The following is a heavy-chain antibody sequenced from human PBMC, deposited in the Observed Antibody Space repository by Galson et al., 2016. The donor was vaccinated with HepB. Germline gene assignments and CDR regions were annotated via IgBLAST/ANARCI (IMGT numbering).Heavy chain of an antibody. J-gene: IGHJ3*02. CDR2: IRSRSSTI. CDR3: ARDGSSQFSSNWYVAFDI. V-gene: IGHV3-48*02. CDR1: GFTFSRYS. D-gene: IGHD6-13*01. Sequence: SLRLSCAASGFTFSRYSMNWVRQASGKGLEWVSHIRSRSSTIYYADSVRGRFTISRDNTKNSLYLQMNSLRDEDTAVYYCARDGSSQFSSNWYVAFDIWGQGTVVTVSS.